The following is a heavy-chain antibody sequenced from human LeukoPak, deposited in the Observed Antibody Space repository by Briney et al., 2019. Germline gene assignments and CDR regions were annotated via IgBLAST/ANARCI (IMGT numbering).Heavy chain of an antibody. CDR3: ARGPPKQQLHYYYYYMDV. V-gene: IGHV1-18*01. CDR1: GYTFTSYD. J-gene: IGHJ6*03. CDR2: ISAYNGNT. D-gene: IGHD6-13*01. Sequence: ASVKVSCKASGYTFTSYDINWVRQATGQGLEWMGWISAYNGNTNYAQRLQGRVTMTTDTSTSTAYMELRSLRSDDTAVYYCARGPPKQQLHYYYYYMDVWGKGTTVTVSS.